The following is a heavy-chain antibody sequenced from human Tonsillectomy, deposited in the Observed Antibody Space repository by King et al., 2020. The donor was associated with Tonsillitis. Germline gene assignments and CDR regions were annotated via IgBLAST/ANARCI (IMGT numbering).Heavy chain of an antibody. CDR1: GGSISSYY. J-gene: IGHJ5*02. V-gene: IGHV4-4*07. CDR3: ARDLYYYDSSGYHNWFDP. CDR2: IFTSGST. Sequence: VQLQESGPGLVKPSETLSLTCTVSGGSISSYYWSWIRQPAGKGLEWIGRIFTSGSTNYNPSLKSRVTMSVDTSKNHFSLGLSSVTAADTAVYYCARDLYYYDSSGYHNWFDPWGQGTLVTVSS. D-gene: IGHD3-22*01.